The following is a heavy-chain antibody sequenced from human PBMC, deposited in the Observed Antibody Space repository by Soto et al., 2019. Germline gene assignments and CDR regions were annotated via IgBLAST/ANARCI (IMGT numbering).Heavy chain of an antibody. Sequence: EVQLVESGGGLIQPGGSLRLSCAASGFTVSSNYMSWVRRAPGKGLEWVSVIYSGGSTYYADSVKGRFTISRDNSKNKLFLQMNSLTAEDTAVYYCARDGSSGYGMDVWGQGTTVTVSS. CDR1: GFTVSSNY. D-gene: IGHD6-19*01. J-gene: IGHJ6*02. V-gene: IGHV3-53*01. CDR2: IYSGGST. CDR3: ARDGSSGYGMDV.